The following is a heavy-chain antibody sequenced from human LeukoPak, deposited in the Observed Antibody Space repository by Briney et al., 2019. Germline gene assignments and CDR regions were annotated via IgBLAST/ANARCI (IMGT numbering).Heavy chain of an antibody. J-gene: IGHJ6*03. D-gene: IGHD3-22*01. CDR2: IYHSGGT. V-gene: IGHV4-39*07. CDR1: GGSISSSSCY. Sequence: SETLSLTCTVSGGSISSSSCYWGWIRQPPGKGLEWIGSIYHSGGTYYNPSLKSRVTISVDTSKNQFSLKLSSVTAADTAVYYCARETYYYDSSGYSLYYYYYMDVWGKGTTVTVSS. CDR3: ARETYYYDSSGYSLYYYYYMDV.